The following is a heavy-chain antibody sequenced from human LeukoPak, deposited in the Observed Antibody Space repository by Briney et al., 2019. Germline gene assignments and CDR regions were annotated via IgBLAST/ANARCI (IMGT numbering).Heavy chain of an antibody. V-gene: IGHV3-74*01. J-gene: IGHJ4*02. Sequence: GGSLRLSCIGSGYRFSDAWMQWVRQAPGKGLMWVSRIKIDGSTDYADSVKGRFTISRDNARNTLYLEMNSLRAGDTAIYYCARDWHHSFDYWGQGVLVTVSS. CDR1: GYRFSDAW. CDR3: ARDWHHSFDY. CDR2: IKIDGST.